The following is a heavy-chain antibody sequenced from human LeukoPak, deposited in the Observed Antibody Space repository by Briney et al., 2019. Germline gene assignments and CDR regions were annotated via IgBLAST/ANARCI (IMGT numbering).Heavy chain of an antibody. J-gene: IGHJ4*02. V-gene: IGHV3-15*01. D-gene: IGHD3-3*01. CDR3: TTAGDFWSGYYHYYFDY. CDR2: IKSKTDGGTT. CDR1: GFIFSSYG. Sequence: GGSLRLSCAASGFIFSSYGMHWVRQAPGKGLEWVGRIKSKTDGGTTDYAAPVKGRFTISRDDSKNTLYLQMNSLKTEDTAVYYCTTAGDFWSGYYHYYFDYWGQGTLVTVSS.